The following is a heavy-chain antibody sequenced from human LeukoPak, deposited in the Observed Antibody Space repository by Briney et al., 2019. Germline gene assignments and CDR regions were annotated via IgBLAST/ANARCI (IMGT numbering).Heavy chain of an antibody. CDR1: GYPFDNFG. D-gene: IGHD4-17*01. CDR2: ISAYNGNT. Sequence: ASVTVSCKASGYPFDNFGLTWVRQAPGQGPEWMGWISAYNGNTHYAQTFRDRLTMTTDTSTRTAYLELRSLKSDDTAVYYCARDRLGGDLTGESLYWGQGTLVTVSS. V-gene: IGHV1-18*01. J-gene: IGHJ4*02. CDR3: ARDRLGGDLTGESLY.